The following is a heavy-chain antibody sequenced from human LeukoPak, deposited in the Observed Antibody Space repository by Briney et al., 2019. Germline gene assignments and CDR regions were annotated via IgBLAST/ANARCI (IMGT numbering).Heavy chain of an antibody. CDR1: GGSLSGYY. D-gene: IGHD6-13*01. CDR3: ACGIAAAGEGY. CDR2: INHSGST. J-gene: IGHJ4*02. V-gene: IGHV4-34*01. Sequence: PSETLSLTCAAYGGSLSGYYWSWIRQPPGKGLEWIGEINHSGSTNYNPSLKSRVTISVDTSKNQFSLKLSSVTAADTAVYYCACGIAAAGEGYWGQGTLVTVSS.